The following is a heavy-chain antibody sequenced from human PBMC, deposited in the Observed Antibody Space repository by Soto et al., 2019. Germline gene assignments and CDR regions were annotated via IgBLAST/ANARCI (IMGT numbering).Heavy chain of an antibody. CDR2: ISINGGSSNGGST. J-gene: IGHJ5*02. D-gene: IGHD5-12*01. CDR3: VKGRGNNYWAWLDP. CDR1: GFTLSHYA. Sequence: GGSLRLSCSASGFTLSHYAMHWVRQAPGKGLEYVSAISINGGSSNGGSTYYADSVKGRFTISRDNSKNTLYLQMNNLRAEDTAVYYCVKGRGNNYWAWLDPWGRGTLVTVSS. V-gene: IGHV3-64D*08.